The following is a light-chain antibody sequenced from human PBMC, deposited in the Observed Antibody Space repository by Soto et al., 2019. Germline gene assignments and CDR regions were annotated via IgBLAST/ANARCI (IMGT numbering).Light chain of an antibody. V-gene: IGKV3-15*01. CDR3: QQYNNWPPST. J-gene: IGKJ5*01. CDR1: QSVSSN. CDR2: GAS. Sequence: EIVMTQSPATLSVSQGERATLSCRASQSVSSNLAWYQQKPGQAPRLLIYGASTRATGIPARFSGSGSGTEFTLTISSLQSEDFAVYYCQQYNNWPPSTFGQGTR.